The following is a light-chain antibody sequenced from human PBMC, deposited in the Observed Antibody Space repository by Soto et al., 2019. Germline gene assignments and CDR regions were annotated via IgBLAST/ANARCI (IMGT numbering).Light chain of an antibody. CDR1: QSVSSSY. J-gene: IGKJ3*01. CDR2: GAS. Sequence: EIVLTQSPGTLSLSPGERATLSCRASQSVSSSYLAWYQQKPGQAPRLLIYGASSRATGIPDRFSGSGSGTDFTLTISRLEPEDFALYYCQQYGSSPFTFAPGTKVDIK. V-gene: IGKV3-20*01. CDR3: QQYGSSPFT.